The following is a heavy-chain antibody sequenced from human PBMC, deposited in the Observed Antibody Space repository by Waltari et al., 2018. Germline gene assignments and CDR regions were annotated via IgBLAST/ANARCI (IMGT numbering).Heavy chain of an antibody. CDR2: INDSENT. CDR1: GGSISSYY. V-gene: IGHV4-59*01. J-gene: IGHJ6*02. CDR3: ARDRPEGDYYFWSGYSNYYGMDV. D-gene: IGHD3-3*01. Sequence: QVQLQESGPGLVKPSETLSLTCTVSGGSISSYYWTWIRQPPGKGLEWIGYINDSENTNYNPSLKSRVTISVDTSKNQFSLKLSSVTAADTAVYYCARDRPEGDYYFWSGYSNYYGMDVWGQGTTVTVSS.